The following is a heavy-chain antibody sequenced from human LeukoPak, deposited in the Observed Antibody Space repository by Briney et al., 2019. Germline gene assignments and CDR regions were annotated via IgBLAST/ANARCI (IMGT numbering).Heavy chain of an antibody. J-gene: IGHJ4*02. CDR1: GFTFSGSA. CDR2: IRSKANSYAT. Sequence: GGSLRLSCAASGFTFSGSAMHWVRQASGKGLEWVGRIRSKANSYATAYAASVKGRFTISRDDPKNTAYLQMNSLKTEDTAVYYCTRRDCSSTSCRDYWGQGTLVTVSS. D-gene: IGHD2-2*01. CDR3: TRRDCSSTSCRDY. V-gene: IGHV3-73*01.